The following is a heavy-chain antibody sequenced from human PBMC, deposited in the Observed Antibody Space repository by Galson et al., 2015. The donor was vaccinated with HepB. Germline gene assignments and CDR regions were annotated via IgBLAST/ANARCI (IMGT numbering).Heavy chain of an antibody. CDR3: VREGGHCSGGRCLYDAFDI. V-gene: IGHV3-21*01. Sequence: LEWVSSITSTSKYIYYADSLKGRFTISRDNAKNSLYLQMNSLRAEDTAVYYCVREGGHCSGGRCLYDAFDIWGHGTMVTVSS. J-gene: IGHJ3*02. D-gene: IGHD2-15*01. CDR2: ITSTSKYI.